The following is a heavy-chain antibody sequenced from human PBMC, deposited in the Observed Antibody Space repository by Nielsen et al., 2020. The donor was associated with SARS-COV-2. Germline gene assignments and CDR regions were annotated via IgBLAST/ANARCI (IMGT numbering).Heavy chain of an antibody. J-gene: IGHJ5*02. CDR3: ATAIAAAGTDRHWFDP. D-gene: IGHD6-13*01. CDR1: GFTFDDYG. Sequence: GGSLRLSCAASGFTFDDYGMSWVRQAPGKGLEWVSGISWNSGSIGYADSVKGRFTISRDNAKNSLYLQMNSLRAEDTALYYCATAIAAAGTDRHWFDPWGQGTLVTVSS. V-gene: IGHV3-9*01. CDR2: ISWNSGSI.